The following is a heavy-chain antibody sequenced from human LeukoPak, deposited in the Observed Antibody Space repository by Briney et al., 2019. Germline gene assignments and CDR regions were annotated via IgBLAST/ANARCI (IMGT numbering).Heavy chain of an antibody. Sequence: GRSLRLSCTASGFTFDNYAMSWFRQAPGKGLEWVGFIRSKIYGGTTEYAASVKGRITISRDDSKSIAYLQITSRKSEDRAVYYCVRYSGDADYWGQGTLVTVSS. CDR2: IRSKIYGGTT. CDR1: GFTFDNYA. J-gene: IGHJ4*02. D-gene: IGHD5-12*01. V-gene: IGHV3-49*03. CDR3: VRYSGDADY.